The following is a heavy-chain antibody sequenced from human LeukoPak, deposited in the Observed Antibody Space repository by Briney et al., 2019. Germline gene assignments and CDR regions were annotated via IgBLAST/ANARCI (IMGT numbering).Heavy chain of an antibody. CDR2: INHSGST. CDR3: ATFTVAGSGGQEGWFDP. Sequence: PSETLYLTCAVYGGSFSGYYWSWIRQPPGKGLEWIGEINHSGSTNYNPSLKSRVTISVDTSKNQFSLKLSSETAADTAVYYCATFTVAGSGGQEGWFDPWGQGTLVTVSS. J-gene: IGHJ5*02. D-gene: IGHD6-19*01. V-gene: IGHV4-34*01. CDR1: GGSFSGYY.